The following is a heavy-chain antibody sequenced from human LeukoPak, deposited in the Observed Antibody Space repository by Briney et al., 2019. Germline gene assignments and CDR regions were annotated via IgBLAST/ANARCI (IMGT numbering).Heavy chain of an antibody. Sequence: GGSLRLSCAASGFPFSSYGRHWVRQAPGKGLEWVAVIWYDGSNKYDADSVKGRFPISRDNSQNTLYLQMNSLRAEEKAVYYCARDQYCSSTSCYDRAFDIWGQGTMVTVSS. V-gene: IGHV3-33*01. CDR1: GFPFSSYG. CDR2: IWYDGSNK. J-gene: IGHJ3*02. D-gene: IGHD2-2*01. CDR3: ARDQYCSSTSCYDRAFDI.